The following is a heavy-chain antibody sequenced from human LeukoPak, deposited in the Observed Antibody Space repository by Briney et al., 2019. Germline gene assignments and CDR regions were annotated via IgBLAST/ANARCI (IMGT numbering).Heavy chain of an antibody. D-gene: IGHD6-13*01. CDR2: INPNSGGT. V-gene: IGHV1-2*06. CDR3: ARGSSWYDYYYYMDV. Sequence: GASVKVSCKASGYTFTGYYMHWVRQAPGQGLEWMGRINPNSGGTNYAQKFQGRVTMTRDTSISTAYTELSRLRSDDTAVYYCARGSSWYDYYYYMDVWGKGTTVTVSS. J-gene: IGHJ6*03. CDR1: GYTFTGYY.